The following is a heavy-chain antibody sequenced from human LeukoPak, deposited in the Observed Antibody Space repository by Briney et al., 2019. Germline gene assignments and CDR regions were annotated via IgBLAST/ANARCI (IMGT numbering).Heavy chain of an antibody. Sequence: GGSLRLSCAASGFTFSSYAMSWVRQAPGKGLEWVSAISGSGGSTYYADSVKGWLTISRDNSKNTLYRQMNSLRAEDTAVCYCTKNSYCSGTSCTVKIYDYWGQGTLVTVSS. J-gene: IGHJ4*02. CDR3: TKNSYCSGTSCTVKIYDY. D-gene: IGHD2-2*01. V-gene: IGHV3-23*01. CDR2: ISGSGGST. CDR1: GFTFSSYA.